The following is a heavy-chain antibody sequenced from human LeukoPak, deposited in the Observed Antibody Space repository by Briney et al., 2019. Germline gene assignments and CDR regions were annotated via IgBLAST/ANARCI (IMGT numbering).Heavy chain of an antibody. CDR1: GYSISSGYY. D-gene: IGHD3-22*01. CDR2: IYHSGST. CDR3: ARLSPKVIYYAFDI. Sequence: SETLSLTCAVYGYSISSGYYCGWIRQPPGKGLEWIGSIYHSGSTYYNPSLKSRVTISVDTSKNQFSLKLSSVTAADTAVYYCARLSPKVIYYAFDIWGQGTMVTVSS. V-gene: IGHV4-38-2*01. J-gene: IGHJ3*02.